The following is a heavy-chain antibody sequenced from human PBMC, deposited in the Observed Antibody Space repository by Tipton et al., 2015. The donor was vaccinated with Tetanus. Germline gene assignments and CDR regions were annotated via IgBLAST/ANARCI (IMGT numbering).Heavy chain of an antibody. CDR2: LYYSGTT. V-gene: IGHV4-4*01. J-gene: IGHJ6*02. CDR3: ARTPDYYYGMDV. CDR1: GGPVSSSNW. Sequence: TLSLTCDVSGGPVSSSNWWSWVRQAPGKGLEWIGELYYSGTTNYNPSLKSQVTISTDKSKNQVSLRLNSVTAADTAVYFCARTPDYYYGMDVWGQGSTVTVSS.